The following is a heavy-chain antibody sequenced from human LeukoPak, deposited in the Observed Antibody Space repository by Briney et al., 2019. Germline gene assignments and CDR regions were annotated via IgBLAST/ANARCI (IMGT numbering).Heavy chain of an antibody. Sequence: GGSLRLSCAASGFTFDDYAMHWVRQAPGKGLEWVSGISWNSGSIGYADSVQGRFTISRDNAKNSLYLQMNSLRAEDMALYYCAKDIYHYYDSSGYYDYWGQGTLVTVSS. CDR1: GFTFDDYA. CDR2: ISWNSGSI. J-gene: IGHJ4*02. D-gene: IGHD3-22*01. CDR3: AKDIYHYYDSSGYYDY. V-gene: IGHV3-9*03.